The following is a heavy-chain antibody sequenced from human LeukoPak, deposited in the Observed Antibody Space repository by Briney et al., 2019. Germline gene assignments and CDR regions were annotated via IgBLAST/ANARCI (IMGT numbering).Heavy chain of an antibody. J-gene: IGHJ4*02. Sequence: SETLSLTCTVSGGSMSSYYWSWIRQPAGKGLEWIGRIYSSGSTNYNPSLKSRVTMSVDTSKNQFSLKLTPVTDADTAVYYCARDRGYCSSIRCYYYFDYWGQGTLLTVSS. V-gene: IGHV4-4*07. CDR1: GGSMSSYY. CDR3: ARDRGYCSSIRCYYYFDY. D-gene: IGHD2-2*01. CDR2: IYSSGST.